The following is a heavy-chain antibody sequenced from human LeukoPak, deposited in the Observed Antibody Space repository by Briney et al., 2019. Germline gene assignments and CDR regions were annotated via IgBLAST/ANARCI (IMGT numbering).Heavy chain of an antibody. D-gene: IGHD3-10*01. CDR3: ARVWVRGVFDY. Sequence: SETLSLTCTVSGGSISSYYWSWIRQPPGKGLEWIGYIYYSGSTNYNPSLKSRVTISVDTSKNQFSLKLSSVTAADTAVYYCARVWVRGVFDYWGQGTLVTVSS. CDR2: IYYSGST. CDR1: GGSISSYY. V-gene: IGHV4-59*01. J-gene: IGHJ4*02.